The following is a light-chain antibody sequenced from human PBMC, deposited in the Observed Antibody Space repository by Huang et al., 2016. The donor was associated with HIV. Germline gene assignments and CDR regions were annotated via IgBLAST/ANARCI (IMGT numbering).Light chain of an antibody. J-gene: IGKJ5*01. CDR3: QQFNNYLT. Sequence: AIQLTQSPSSLSASVGDRVTITCRASQGISSALAWYQQKPGTAPKLLIYDASSLESGVPSRLSGSGSGTDFTLTISSLQPEDFATYYCQQFNNYLTFGQGTRLEIK. CDR1: QGISSA. CDR2: DAS. V-gene: IGKV1D-13*01.